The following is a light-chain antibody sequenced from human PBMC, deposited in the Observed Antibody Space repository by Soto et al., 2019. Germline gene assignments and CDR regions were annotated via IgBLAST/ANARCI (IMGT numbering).Light chain of an antibody. J-gene: IGKJ3*01. CDR2: GAS. CDR3: QQSST. V-gene: IGKV3-20*01. CDR1: QSVSSSY. Sequence: DIVLTQSPGTLSLSPGERATLSCRASQSVSSSYFAWYQQKPGQAPRLLIYGASTRATGIPARFSGSGSGTEFTLTISSLQSEDFATYYCQQSSTFGPGTKVDI.